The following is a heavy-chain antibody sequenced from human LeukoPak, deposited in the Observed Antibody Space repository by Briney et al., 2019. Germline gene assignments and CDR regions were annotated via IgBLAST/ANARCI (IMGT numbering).Heavy chain of an antibody. D-gene: IGHD1-14*01. V-gene: IGHV3-48*01. Sequence: GGSLRLSCAASGFTFSNYNIQWVRQAPGKGLEWLSYIDSSGRTTYYADSVRGRFTVSGDNAKNSLYLQMNSLRAEDTAIYYCARDRTDTNYFDYWGQGALVTGSS. CDR3: ARDRTDTNYFDY. CDR2: IDSSGRTT. CDR1: GFTFSNYN. J-gene: IGHJ4*02.